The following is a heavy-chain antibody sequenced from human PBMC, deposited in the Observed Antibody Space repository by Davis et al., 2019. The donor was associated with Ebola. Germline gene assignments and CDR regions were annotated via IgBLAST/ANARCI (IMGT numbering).Heavy chain of an antibody. Sequence: HSQTLSLTCAISVDSVSSGGWNWIRQSPSRSLEWLGRTYYNAKWYNDYAVSVKSRITINPDTSKNQFSLQLNSVTPEDTALYYCTRGWLRGGMDVWGEETTVTV. CDR1: VDSVSSGG. CDR3: TRGWLRGGMDV. D-gene: IGHD5-18*01. J-gene: IGHJ6*02. V-gene: IGHV6-1*01. CDR2: TYYNAKWYN.